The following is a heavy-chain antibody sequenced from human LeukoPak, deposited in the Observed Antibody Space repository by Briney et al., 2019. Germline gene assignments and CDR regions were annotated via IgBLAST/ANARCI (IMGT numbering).Heavy chain of an antibody. J-gene: IGHJ4*02. Sequence: GGSLRLSCAASGFTFSSYAMTWVRQAPGRGLEWVSAINGRGDDTYYPDSVKGRFTISRDNSNNTLYLQMNSLRAEDTAVYYCAKGHRSSSSFFDSWGQGILVTVSS. CDR3: AKGHRSSSSFFDS. V-gene: IGHV3-23*01. CDR1: GFTFSSYA. CDR2: INGRGDDT. D-gene: IGHD6-19*01.